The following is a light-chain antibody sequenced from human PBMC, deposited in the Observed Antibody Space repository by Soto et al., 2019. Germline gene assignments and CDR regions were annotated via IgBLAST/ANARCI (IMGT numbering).Light chain of an antibody. V-gene: IGKV3-20*01. CDR2: GAS. Sequence: EIVLTQSPGTLSLSPGERVTLSCRASQSVSSTYLAWYQQKPGQAPRLLIYGASSRATGIPDRFSGSGSGTDFTLTISILEPEDFAVYYCHQFGSSPLYTFGQGTKLEIK. CDR3: HQFGSSPLYT. J-gene: IGKJ2*01. CDR1: QSVSSTY.